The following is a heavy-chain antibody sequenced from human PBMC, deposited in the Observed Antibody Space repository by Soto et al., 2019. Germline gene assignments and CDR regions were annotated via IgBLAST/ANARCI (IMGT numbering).Heavy chain of an antibody. CDR1: GFTFSSYG. V-gene: IGHV3-30*18. J-gene: IGHJ6*02. D-gene: IGHD5-18*01. Sequence: QVQLVESGGGVVQPGRSLRLSCAASGFTFSSYGIHWVRQAPGKGLEWVALISYDGTGKYYADSVKSRFTISRDNSKNPLYLQMSSLGPEDTAVYYCVKERYAQLLLEDYCMDVWGQGTTVTV. CDR3: VKERYAQLLLEDYCMDV. CDR2: ISYDGTGK.